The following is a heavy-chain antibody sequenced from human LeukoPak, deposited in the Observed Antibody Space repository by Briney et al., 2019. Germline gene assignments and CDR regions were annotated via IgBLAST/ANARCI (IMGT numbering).Heavy chain of an antibody. D-gene: IGHD6-19*01. CDR1: GGSFSGYY. Sequence: KPSETLSLTCAVYGGSFSGYYWSWIRQPPGKGLEWMGEINHSESTNYNPSLKSRVTISVDTSKNQFSLKLSSVTAADTAVYYCARARFRLQWLSFDYRGQGTLVTVSS. CDR3: ARARFRLQWLSFDY. J-gene: IGHJ4*02. V-gene: IGHV4-34*01. CDR2: INHSEST.